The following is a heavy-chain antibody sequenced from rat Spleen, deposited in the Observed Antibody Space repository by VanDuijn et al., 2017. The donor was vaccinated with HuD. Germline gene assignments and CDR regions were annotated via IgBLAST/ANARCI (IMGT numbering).Heavy chain of an antibody. CDR2: ISYDGIST. CDR1: GFTFSDYG. Sequence: EVQMVESGGGLVQPGRSLKLSCAASGFTFSDYGMAWVRQAPTKGLEWVATISYDGISTYYRDSVRGRFSISSDNAKTTLYLQMDSLRSEDAATYYCTRHDYSGVITNWFAYWGQGTLVTVSS. D-gene: IGHD4-4*01. CDR3: TRHDYSGVITNWFAY. J-gene: IGHJ3*01. V-gene: IGHV5-29*01.